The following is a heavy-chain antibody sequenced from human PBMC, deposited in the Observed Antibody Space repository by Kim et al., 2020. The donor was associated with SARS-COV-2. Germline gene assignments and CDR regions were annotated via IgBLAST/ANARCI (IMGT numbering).Heavy chain of an antibody. Sequence: GGSLRLSCAASGFTFGDYAMHWVRQAPGKGLEWVSGISWNSGSIGYADSVKGRFTISRDNAKNSLYLQMNSLRAEDTALYYCAKTVSPHSGSYYVFDYWGQGTLVTVSS. CDR1: GFTFGDYA. J-gene: IGHJ4*02. D-gene: IGHD3-10*01. CDR2: ISWNSGSI. V-gene: IGHV3-9*01. CDR3: AKTVSPHSGSYYVFDY.